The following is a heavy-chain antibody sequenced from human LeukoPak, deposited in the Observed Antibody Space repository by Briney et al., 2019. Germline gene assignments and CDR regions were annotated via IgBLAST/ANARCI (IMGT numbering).Heavy chain of an antibody. V-gene: IGHV2-5*01. CDR1: GFSLSTSGVG. CDR3: AHSLLGDSWFDP. CDR2: IYWNDDK. D-gene: IGHD3-16*01. Sequence: SGPTLVKPTQTLTLTCTFSGFSLSTSGVGVGWIRQPPGEALEWLALIYWNDDKRYSPSLKSRLTITKVTSKNQVVLTLTNMDPVDTATYFCAHSLLGDSWFDPWGQGTLVTVSS. J-gene: IGHJ5*02.